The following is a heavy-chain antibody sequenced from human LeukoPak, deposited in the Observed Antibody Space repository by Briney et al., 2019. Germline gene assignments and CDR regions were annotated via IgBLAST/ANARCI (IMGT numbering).Heavy chain of an antibody. CDR1: GFTFSSYS. D-gene: IGHD6-13*01. CDR3: ATSAAGPGAEYSLY. V-gene: IGHV3-21*01. J-gene: IGHJ1*01. Sequence: GGSLRLSCAASGFTFSSYSMNWVRQAPGKGLEWVSSIDFTSRYIYNADSVKGRFTTSRDNAKNSLDLQMNSLKVEDTAVYYCATSAAGPGAEYSLYWGQGTLVIVSS. CDR2: IDFTSRYI.